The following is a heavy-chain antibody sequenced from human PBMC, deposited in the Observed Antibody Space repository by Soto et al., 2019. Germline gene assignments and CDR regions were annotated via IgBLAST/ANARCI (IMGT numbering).Heavy chain of an antibody. CDR2: IYDDGSPT. J-gene: IGHJ5*02. Sequence: GGSLRLSCAASGLTFSNYWMHWVRQAPGKGLVWVSRIYDDGSPTTYADSVEGRFTISRDNAKNTLYLQMNSLRVEDTAVYYCVRGFSGFDPWGQGILVTVSS. CDR1: GLTFSNYW. CDR3: VRGFSGFDP. V-gene: IGHV3-74*01.